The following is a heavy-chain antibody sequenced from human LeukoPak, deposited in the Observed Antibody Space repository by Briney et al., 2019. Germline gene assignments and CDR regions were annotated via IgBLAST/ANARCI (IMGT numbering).Heavy chain of an antibody. J-gene: IGHJ5*02. CDR1: GFTFRSYG. V-gene: IGHV3-33*01. CDR3: ARDLGKVAASSWYPWFDP. CDR2: IWYDGSNK. D-gene: IGHD6-13*01. Sequence: GRSLRLSCAASGFTFRSYGMHWVRQAPGKGLEWVAVIWYDGSNKYYADSVKGRFTISIDNSKNTLYLQMNSLRAEDTAVYYCARDLGKVAASSWYPWFDPWGQGTLVTVSS.